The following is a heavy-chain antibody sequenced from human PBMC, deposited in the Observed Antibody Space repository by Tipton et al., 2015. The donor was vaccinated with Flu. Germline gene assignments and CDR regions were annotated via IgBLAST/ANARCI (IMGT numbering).Heavy chain of an antibody. Sequence: TLSLTCTVSGGSINSGSYYWSWIRQPAGQGLQWIGRIYTSGSTNYNFSLNSRVTISVDTSKNQFYLRLTSVTAADTAIYYCARDRSGSSSYYGAFDIWGQGRMVYVSS. CDR3: ARDRSGSSSYYGAFDI. J-gene: IGHJ3*02. V-gene: IGHV4-61*02. CDR2: IYTSGST. D-gene: IGHD3-10*01. CDR1: GGSINSGSYY.